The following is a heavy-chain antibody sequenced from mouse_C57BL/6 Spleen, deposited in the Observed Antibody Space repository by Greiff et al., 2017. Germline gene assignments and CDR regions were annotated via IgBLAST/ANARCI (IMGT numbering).Heavy chain of an antibody. D-gene: IGHD2-4*01. CDR3: ATSRDYDAWFAY. V-gene: IGHV1-42*01. Sequence: LQQSGPELVKPGASVKISCKASGYSFTGYYMNWVKQSPEKSLEWIGEINPSTGGTTYNQKFKAKATLTVDKSSSTAYMQLKSLTSEDSAVYYCATSRDYDAWFAYWGQGTLVTVSA. CDR2: INPSTGGT. CDR1: GYSFTGYY. J-gene: IGHJ3*01.